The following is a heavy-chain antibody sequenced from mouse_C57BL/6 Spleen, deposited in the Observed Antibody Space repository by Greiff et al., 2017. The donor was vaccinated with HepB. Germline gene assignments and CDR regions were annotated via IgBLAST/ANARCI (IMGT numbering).Heavy chain of an antibody. Sequence: QVQLQQSGADLARPGASVKMSCKASGYTFTSYTMHWVKQRPGQGLEWIGYINPSSGYTKYNQKFKDKATLTADKSSSTAYMQLSSLTSEDSAVYYCAFYDYDYFDYWGQGTTLTVSS. V-gene: IGHV1-4*01. D-gene: IGHD2-4*01. CDR1: GYTFTSYT. CDR2: INPSSGYT. J-gene: IGHJ2*01. CDR3: AFYDYDYFDY.